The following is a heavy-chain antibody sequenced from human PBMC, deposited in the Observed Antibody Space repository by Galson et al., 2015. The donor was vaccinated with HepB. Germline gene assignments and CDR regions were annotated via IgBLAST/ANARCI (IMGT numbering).Heavy chain of an antibody. V-gene: IGHV3-33*01. CDR1: GFTFSSYG. J-gene: IGHJ3*02. D-gene: IGHD6-19*01. Sequence: SLRLSCAASGFTFSSYGMHWVRQAPGKGLEWVAVIWYDGSNKYYADSVEGRFTISRDNSKNTLYLQMNSLRAEDTAVYYCAREARADDAFDIWGQGTMVTVSS. CDR2: IWYDGSNK. CDR3: AREARADDAFDI.